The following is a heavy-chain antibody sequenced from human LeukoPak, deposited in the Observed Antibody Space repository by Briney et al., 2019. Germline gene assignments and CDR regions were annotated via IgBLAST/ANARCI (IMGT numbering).Heavy chain of an antibody. CDR2: IYYSGST. CDR1: GGSISSGDYY. CDR3: ARDMLGWEPGHDAFDI. D-gene: IGHD1-26*01. Sequence: NPSETLSLTCTVSGGSISSGDYYWSWIRQPPGKGLEWIGYIYYSGSTYYNPSLKSRVTISVDTSKNQFSLKLSSVTAADTAVYYCARDMLGWEPGHDAFDIWGQGTMVTVSS. V-gene: IGHV4-30-4*08. J-gene: IGHJ3*02.